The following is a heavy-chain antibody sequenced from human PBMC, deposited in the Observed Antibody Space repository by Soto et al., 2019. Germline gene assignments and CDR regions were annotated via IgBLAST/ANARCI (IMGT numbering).Heavy chain of an antibody. D-gene: IGHD6-25*01. CDR2: ISGSGGST. CDR3: AKDGYSSVGGYYFDY. CDR1: GFTFSSYA. J-gene: IGHJ4*02. Sequence: GGSLRLSCAASGFTFSSYAMSWVRQAPGKGLEWVSAISGSGGSTYYADSVKGRFTISRDNSKNTLYLQMNSLRAEDTAVYYCAKDGYSSVGGYYFDYWGQGTLVTVSS. V-gene: IGHV3-23*01.